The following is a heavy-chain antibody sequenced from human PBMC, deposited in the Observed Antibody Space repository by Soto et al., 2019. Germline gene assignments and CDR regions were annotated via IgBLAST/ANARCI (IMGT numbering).Heavy chain of an antibody. V-gene: IGHV3-30*18. CDR1: GFTFSSYG. D-gene: IGHD3-3*01. J-gene: IGHJ4*02. Sequence: QVQLVESGGGVVQPGRSLRLSCAASGFTFSSYGMHWVRQAPGKGLEWVAVISYDGSNKYYADSVKGRFTISRDNSKNALYLQMNSLRAEDTVVYYCAKERASDFWSGYYDKWSYFDYWGQGTLVTVSS. CDR2: ISYDGSNK. CDR3: AKERASDFWSGYYDKWSYFDY.